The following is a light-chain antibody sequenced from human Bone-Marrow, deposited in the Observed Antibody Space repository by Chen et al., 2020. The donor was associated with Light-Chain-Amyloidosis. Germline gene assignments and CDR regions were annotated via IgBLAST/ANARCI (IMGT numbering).Light chain of an antibody. CDR2: GNS. CDR1: SSNIGAGYD. J-gene: IGLJ2*01. Sequence: QSVLTQPPSVSGAPGQRVTISCTGSSSNIGAGYDVHWYQQLPGTAPKLLIYGNSNRPSGVPDRFSDSKSGPSASLAITGLQAEDEADYYCQSYDSSLSGVVFGGGTKLTVL. CDR3: QSYDSSLSGVV. V-gene: IGLV1-40*01.